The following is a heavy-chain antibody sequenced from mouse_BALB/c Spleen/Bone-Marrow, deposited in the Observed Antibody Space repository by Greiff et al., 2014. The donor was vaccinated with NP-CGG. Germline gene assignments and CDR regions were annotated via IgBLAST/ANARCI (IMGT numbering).Heavy chain of an antibody. Sequence: QVQLQQSGAELARPGASVKLSCKASGYTFTSYWMQWVKQRPGQGLEWIGAIYPGDGDTRYTQKFKGKATLTADKSSSTAYMQLSSLASEDPAVYYCARGDYDYDDWFAYWGQGTLVTVSA. CDR1: GYTFTSYW. D-gene: IGHD2-4*01. CDR3: ARGDYDYDDWFAY. J-gene: IGHJ3*01. CDR2: IYPGDGDT. V-gene: IGHV1-87*01.